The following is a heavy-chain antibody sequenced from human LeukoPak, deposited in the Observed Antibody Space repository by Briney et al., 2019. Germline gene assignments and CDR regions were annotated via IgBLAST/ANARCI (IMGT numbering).Heavy chain of an antibody. V-gene: IGHV3-30-3*01. CDR3: AKDRLFRATIDAFDI. Sequence: GGSLRLSCAASGFTFSSYAMHWVRQAPGKGLEWVAVISYDGSNKYYADSVKGRFTISRDNSKNTLYLQMNSLRAEDTAVYYCAKDRLFRATIDAFDIWGQGTMVTVSS. CDR2: ISYDGSNK. J-gene: IGHJ3*02. D-gene: IGHD5-24*01. CDR1: GFTFSSYA.